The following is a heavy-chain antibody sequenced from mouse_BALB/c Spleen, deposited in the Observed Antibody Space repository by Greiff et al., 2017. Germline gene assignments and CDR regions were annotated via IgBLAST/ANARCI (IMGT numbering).Heavy chain of an antibody. CDR1: GYSFTGYN. J-gene: IGHJ4*01. Sequence: VQLQQSGPELGKPGASVKISCKASGYSFTGYNMYWVKQSHRKSLEWIGYIDPYNGGTSYNQKSKGKATLTVDKSSSTAYMHLNSLTSEDSAIYYCARPGYDLAMDYWGQGTSVTVSS. CDR3: ARPGYDLAMDY. CDR2: IDPYNGGT. D-gene: IGHD2-14*01. V-gene: IGHV1S135*01.